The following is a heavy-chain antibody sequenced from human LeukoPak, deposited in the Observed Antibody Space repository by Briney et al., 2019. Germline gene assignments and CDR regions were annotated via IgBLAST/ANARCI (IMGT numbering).Heavy chain of an antibody. CDR3: ARSSIPAGERIGDGAFDI. Sequence: SETLSLTCTVSGGSISSSSYYWGWIRQPPGKGLEWIGSIYYSGSTNYNPSLKSRVTISVDTSKNQFSLKLSSVTAADTAVYYCARSSIPAGERIGDGAFDIWGQGTMVTVSS. V-gene: IGHV4-39*07. CDR2: IYYSGST. CDR1: GGSISSSSYY. D-gene: IGHD1-1*01. J-gene: IGHJ3*02.